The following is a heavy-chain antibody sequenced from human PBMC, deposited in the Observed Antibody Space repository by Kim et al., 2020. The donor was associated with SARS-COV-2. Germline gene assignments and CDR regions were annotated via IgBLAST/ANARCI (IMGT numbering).Heavy chain of an antibody. CDR2: IYSSEIT. CDR3: ARGGQWHAFDV. Sequence: SETLSLTCSVSDGSISGHYWNWIRQTPEKRLEWIGFIYSSEITNYNPSLKSRVTMSIDTSKNQFSLKLTSVTAADTAVYYCARGGQWHAFDVWAQGTMVTVSS. J-gene: IGHJ3*01. CDR1: DGSISGHY. V-gene: IGHV4-59*11. D-gene: IGHD6-19*01.